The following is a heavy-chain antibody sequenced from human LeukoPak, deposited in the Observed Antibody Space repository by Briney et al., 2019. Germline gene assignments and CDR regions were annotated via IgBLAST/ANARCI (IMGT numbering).Heavy chain of an antibody. Sequence: SQTLSLTCTVSGGSISSGGYYWSWIRQHPGKGLEWIGYIYYSGSTYYNPSLKSRVTISVDTSKNQFSLQLNSVTPEDTAVYYCARAIAVAGNLDYWGQGTLVTVSS. CDR1: GGSISSGGYY. CDR3: ARAIAVAGNLDY. CDR2: IYYSGST. D-gene: IGHD6-19*01. V-gene: IGHV4-31*03. J-gene: IGHJ4*02.